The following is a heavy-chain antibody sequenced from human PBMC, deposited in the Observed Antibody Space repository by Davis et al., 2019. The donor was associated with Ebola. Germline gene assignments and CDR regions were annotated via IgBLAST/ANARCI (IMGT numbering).Heavy chain of an antibody. CDR3: AREQFGGILYLGYGMDV. V-gene: IGHV3-7*03. D-gene: IGHD2-15*01. J-gene: IGHJ6*04. CDR2: IKQDGSEK. CDR1: GFTFSSYW. Sequence: GESLKISCAASGFTFSSYWMSWVRQAPGKGLEWVANIKQDGSEKYYVDSVKGRFTISRDNAKNSLYLQMNSLRAEDTAVYYCAREQFGGILYLGYGMDVWGKGTTVTVSS.